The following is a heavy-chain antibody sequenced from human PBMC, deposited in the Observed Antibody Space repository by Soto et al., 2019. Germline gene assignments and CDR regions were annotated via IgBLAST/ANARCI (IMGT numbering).Heavy chain of an antibody. D-gene: IGHD3-16*01. CDR3: TRKRFGMDV. CDR1: GFTFSNSW. Sequence: EVQLVESGGGLVQPGESLRLSCAASGFTFSNSWMSWVRQAPGKGLEWVANIKEDGSEKDYVDPVKGRFTITIDNAKNTLYLQMSNLRAEDTAVYFCTRKRFGMDVWGKGTTVTVSS. CDR2: IKEDGSEK. V-gene: IGHV3-7*03. J-gene: IGHJ6*04.